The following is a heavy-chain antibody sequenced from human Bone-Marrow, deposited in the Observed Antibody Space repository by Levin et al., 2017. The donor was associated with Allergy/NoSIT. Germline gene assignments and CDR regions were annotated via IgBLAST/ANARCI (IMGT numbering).Heavy chain of an antibody. V-gene: IGHV3-48*03. D-gene: IGHD2-21*02. CDR1: GFIFSSYD. CDR2: ISRGGSDT. J-gene: IGHJ4*02. Sequence: LPGGSLRLSCAASGFIFSSYDMNWARQAPGKGLEWISHISRGGSDTYYADSVKGRFTISRDNGKTSLYLQMNSLRVEDTAVYYCTRDGVAIGGDEFDYWGQGTLVTVSS. CDR3: TRDGVAIGGDEFDY.